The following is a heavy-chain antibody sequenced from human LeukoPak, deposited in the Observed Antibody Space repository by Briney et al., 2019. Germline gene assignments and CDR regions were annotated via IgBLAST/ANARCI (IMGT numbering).Heavy chain of an antibody. D-gene: IGHD6-13*01. J-gene: IGHJ4*02. V-gene: IGHV3-7*01. Sequence: GGSLRLSCAASGFTFSSHYMSWVRQAPGKGLELVANIKGDGSEKYYVDSVEGRFSISRDNAKNSFYLQMNSLRAEDTAVYYCAREGRWYNFDYWGQGTLVTVSS. CDR1: GFTFSSHY. CDR2: IKGDGSEK. CDR3: AREGRWYNFDY.